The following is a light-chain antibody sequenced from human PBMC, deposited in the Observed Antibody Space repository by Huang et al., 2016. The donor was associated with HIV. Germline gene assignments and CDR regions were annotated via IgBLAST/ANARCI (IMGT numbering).Light chain of an antibody. CDR1: QSISTF. Sequence: DIQMTQSPSSLSASVGDRVTITCRASQSISTFLGWYQQKPGKAPKLLIYAASSLQSGVPSRFSGSGSGTDFTRTISSLQPEDFASYYCQESYSNTRTFGPGTKVEIK. V-gene: IGKV1-39*01. CDR3: QESYSNTRT. J-gene: IGKJ1*01. CDR2: AAS.